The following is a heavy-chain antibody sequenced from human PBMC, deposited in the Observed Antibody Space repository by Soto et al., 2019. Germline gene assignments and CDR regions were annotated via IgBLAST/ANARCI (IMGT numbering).Heavy chain of an antibody. Sequence: ASVKVSCTASGYTFTSYYMHWVRQAPGQGLEWMGIINPSGGSTSYAQKFQGRVTMTTDTSTSTAYMELSSLRSDDTAVYYCARDVVVVIATPLDYWGQGTLVTVSS. CDR1: GYTFTSYY. D-gene: IGHD2-21*01. V-gene: IGHV1-46*01. CDR3: ARDVVVVIATPLDY. J-gene: IGHJ4*02. CDR2: INPSGGST.